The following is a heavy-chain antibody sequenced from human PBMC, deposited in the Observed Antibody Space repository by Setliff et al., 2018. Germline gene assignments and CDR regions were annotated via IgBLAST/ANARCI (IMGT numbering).Heavy chain of an antibody. CDR1: GFTFSSYW. CDR2: INQDGGEK. V-gene: IGHV3-7*03. Sequence: GGSLRLSCAASGFTFSSYWMSWVRQAPGKGLEWVANINQDGGEKYYVGSVKGRFTISRDNANNLLYLHMSSLRAEDTAVYYCARDFSTGSSSWGQGTLVTVSS. CDR3: ARDFSTGSSS. D-gene: IGHD2-8*02. J-gene: IGHJ5*02.